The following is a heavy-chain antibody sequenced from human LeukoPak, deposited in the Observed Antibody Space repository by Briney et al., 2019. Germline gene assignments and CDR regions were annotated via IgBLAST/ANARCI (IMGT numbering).Heavy chain of an antibody. CDR3: ARDHGGYYFDY. J-gene: IGHJ4*02. CDR1: GGSIASYY. Sequence: SETLSLTCTVSGGSIASYYWSWFRQPPGKRLEWIGHIYYSGSTNYNPSLKSRVSISVDTSKNQFSLRLNSVTAADTAVYYCARDHGGYYFDYWGQGTLVTVSS. CDR2: IYYSGST. D-gene: IGHD3-16*01. V-gene: IGHV4-59*01.